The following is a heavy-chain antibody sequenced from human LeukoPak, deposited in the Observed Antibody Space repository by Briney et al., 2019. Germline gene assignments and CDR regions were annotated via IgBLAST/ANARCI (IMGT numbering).Heavy chain of an antibody. CDR3: ARTTYGDS. V-gene: IGHV3-7*02. D-gene: IGHD1-1*01. CDR1: GFSFSSYG. CDR2: IKEDGSEK. J-gene: IGHJ4*02. Sequence: GRSLRLSCAESGFSFSSYGMHWVRQAPRKGLEWGDAIKEDGSEKHYVDSMKGRLTISRDNAKNSLYLQMSSLRAEDTAVYYCARTTYGDSWGQGTLVTVSS.